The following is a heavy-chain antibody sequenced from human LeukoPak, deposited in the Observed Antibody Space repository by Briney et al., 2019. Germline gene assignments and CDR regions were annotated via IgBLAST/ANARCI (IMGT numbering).Heavy chain of an antibody. CDR3: VRDRGTYRPIDY. V-gene: IGHV1/OR15-1*02. CDR1: GYIFTDYY. Sequence: ASVKVSCKASGYIFTDYYMHWVRQAPGQELGWMGRINPNSGGTNYAQKFQGRVTMTRDTSISTAYTELSSLRSEDTATYYCVRDRGTYRPIDYWGQGTLVTVSS. D-gene: IGHD1-26*01. CDR2: INPNSGGT. J-gene: IGHJ4*02.